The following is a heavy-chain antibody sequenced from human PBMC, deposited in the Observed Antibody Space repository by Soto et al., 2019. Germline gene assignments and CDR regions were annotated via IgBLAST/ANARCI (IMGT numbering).Heavy chain of an antibody. J-gene: IGHJ4*02. CDR1: GFTFSDHA. Sequence: EVQLLESGGGLVQPGGSLRLSCTASGFTFSDHAMTWVRQAPGKGLEWLSGISGGGSGAYYADSVKGRFIVSRANSNNTLFLQMDSLRVEDPAVYYCAIDLWWYTHWGQGTLVTVSS. CDR3: AIDLWWYTH. CDR2: ISGGGSGA. V-gene: IGHV3-23*01. D-gene: IGHD2-15*01.